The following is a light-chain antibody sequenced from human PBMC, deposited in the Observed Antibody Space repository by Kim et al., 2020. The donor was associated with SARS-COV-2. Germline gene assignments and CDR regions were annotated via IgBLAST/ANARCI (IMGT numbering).Light chain of an antibody. CDR2: AAS. J-gene: IGKJ2*01. Sequence: PGERATLSCQASQSISRSFVAWYQQKLGQAPRLLIFAASSRAAGTPDRFSGSGSGTDFTLTISRVEPDDFAVYYCQQFSTSPPAYTFGQGTKLEI. V-gene: IGKV3-20*01. CDR1: QSISRSF. CDR3: QQFSTSPPAYT.